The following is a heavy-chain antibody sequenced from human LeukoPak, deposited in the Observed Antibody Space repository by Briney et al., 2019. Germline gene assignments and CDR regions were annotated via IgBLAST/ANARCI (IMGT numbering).Heavy chain of an antibody. V-gene: IGHV1-18*01. D-gene: IGHD1-1*01. CDR3: ARAPPAYQLPIDY. Sequence: ASVKVSCKASDYTFTSYGISWVRQAPGQGLEGRGWISAYNGNTNYAQKLQGRVTMTTDTSTSTAYMELRSLRSDDTAVYYCARAPPAYQLPIDYWGQGTRVTVSS. CDR1: DYTFTSYG. CDR2: ISAYNGNT. J-gene: IGHJ4*02.